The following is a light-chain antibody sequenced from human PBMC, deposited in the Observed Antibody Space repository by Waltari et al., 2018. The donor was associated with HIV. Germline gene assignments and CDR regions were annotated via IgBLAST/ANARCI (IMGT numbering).Light chain of an antibody. J-gene: IGLJ2*01. Sequence: SYELTQPPSVSVSPGQTARITCPGAALPKKYAYWYQQKSGQAPVLVIYEDSKRPSGIPERFSGSSSGTMATLTISGAQVEDEADYYCYSTDSSGNRFGGGTKLTVL. V-gene: IGLV3-10*01. CDR2: EDS. CDR1: ALPKKY. CDR3: YSTDSSGNR.